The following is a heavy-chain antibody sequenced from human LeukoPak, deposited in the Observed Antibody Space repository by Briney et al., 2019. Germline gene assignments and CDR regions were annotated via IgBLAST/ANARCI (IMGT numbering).Heavy chain of an antibody. V-gene: IGHV3-23*01. CDR1: GFTFSSYA. Sequence: GGSLRLSCAASGFTFSSYAMSWVRQAPGKGLEWVSAISGSGGSTYYADSVKGRFTISRDNSKNTLYLQMNSLRAEDTAVYYCANGPYYYGSGSYTDYWGQGTLVTVSS. CDR2: ISGSGGST. CDR3: ANGPYYYGSGSYTDY. J-gene: IGHJ4*02. D-gene: IGHD3-10*01.